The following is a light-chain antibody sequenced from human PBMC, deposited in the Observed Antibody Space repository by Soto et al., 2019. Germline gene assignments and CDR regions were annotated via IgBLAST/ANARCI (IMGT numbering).Light chain of an antibody. CDR3: QQYGSVPLT. J-gene: IGKJ4*01. CDR1: QSVSTNY. Sequence: EIVLTQSPGTLSLSPGERATLSCRASQSVSTNYLAWYQQKPGQAPRLLIYGASSRATGIPDRFSGSGSGADLTLTISRLEPGDFAVYFCQQYGSVPLTFGGGTKVEIK. CDR2: GAS. V-gene: IGKV3-20*01.